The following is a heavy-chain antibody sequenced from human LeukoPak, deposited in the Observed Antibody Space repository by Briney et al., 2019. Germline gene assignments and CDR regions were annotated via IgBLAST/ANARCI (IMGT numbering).Heavy chain of an antibody. J-gene: IGHJ4*02. Sequence: SETLSLTCNVSGGSISSYFWTWIRQPAGKGLEWIGRIHASGTTNYNSSLKSRVSMSVDTSKNQFSLKLTSVTAADTAVYYCARESSSAVAFDYWGQGTLVTVSS. CDR2: IHASGTT. CDR3: ARESSSAVAFDY. CDR1: GGSISSYF. V-gene: IGHV4-4*07. D-gene: IGHD2-2*01.